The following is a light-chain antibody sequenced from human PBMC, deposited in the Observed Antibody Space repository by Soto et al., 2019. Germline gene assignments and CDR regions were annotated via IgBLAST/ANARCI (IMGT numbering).Light chain of an antibody. CDR3: QQLSRYPST. CDR1: QSISNW. CDR2: DAS. J-gene: IGKJ4*01. Sequence: DIQITHSLSTRPPSVGVRGTITCRASQSISNWLAWYQQKPGKAPQLLIYDASTLYSGVPSRFSGSGSGTDFTLTISGLQPEDFATYYCQQLSRYPSTFGGGTKVDIK. V-gene: IGKV1-5*01.